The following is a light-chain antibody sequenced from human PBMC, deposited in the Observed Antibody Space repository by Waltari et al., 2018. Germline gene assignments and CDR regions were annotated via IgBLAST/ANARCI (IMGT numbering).Light chain of an antibody. V-gene: IGKV1-5*03. Sequence: DVQLTQSPSTLSASVGDRVTITCRASQSISSWLAWYQKKPGQAPQVLIYKAATLQSGVPSRFSGSGSGTEFTLTIDSLQPDDVATYYCLQYSNYSWTFGQGTKLEIK. CDR1: QSISSW. J-gene: IGKJ1*01. CDR2: KAA. CDR3: LQYSNYSWT.